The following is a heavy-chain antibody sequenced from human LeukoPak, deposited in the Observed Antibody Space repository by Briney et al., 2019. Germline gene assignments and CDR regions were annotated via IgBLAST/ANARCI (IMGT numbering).Heavy chain of an antibody. CDR1: GGSISNYY. D-gene: IGHD6-13*01. CDR2: IYRGST. Sequence: SETLSLTCTVSGGSISNYYWSWIRQSPGKGLDWIGYIYRGSTNYNPSLKIRVTISVDTSKNQVSLKLTSATATDTAVYYCARHAAISAAGTAPFDSWGQGTLVTVSS. CDR3: ARHAAISAAGTAPFDS. J-gene: IGHJ4*02. V-gene: IGHV4-59*08.